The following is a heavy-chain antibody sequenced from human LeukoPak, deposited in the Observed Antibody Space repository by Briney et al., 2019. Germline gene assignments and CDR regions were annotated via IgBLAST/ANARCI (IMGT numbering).Heavy chain of an antibody. D-gene: IGHD2/OR15-2a*01. CDR3: ARRLYIVRGAYDV. CDR2: IYSGGTT. V-gene: IGHV3-53*01. CDR1: GFTVSDNY. Sequence: GGSLRLSCAASGFTVSDNYMSWVRQAPGKGLEWVSVIYSGGTTYYADSVKGRFTISRDNSKNTVYFQMNSLRAEDTALYYCARRLYIVRGAYDVWGHGTMVTVS. J-gene: IGHJ3*01.